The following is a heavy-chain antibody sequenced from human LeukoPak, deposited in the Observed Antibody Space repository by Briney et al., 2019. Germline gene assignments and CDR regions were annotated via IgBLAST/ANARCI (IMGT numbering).Heavy chain of an antibody. J-gene: IGHJ4*02. V-gene: IGHV5-51*01. D-gene: IGHD3-9*01. CDR1: GYRFTNHW. Sequence: GESLKISCKGSGYRFTNHWIGWARQMPGKGLEWMGIIYPGDSDTKYSPSFQGQVTISADKSISTAYLQWSSLKASDTAMYYCARHYDFLTGPTDWGQGTLVTVSS. CDR2: IYPGDSDT. CDR3: ARHYDFLTGPTD.